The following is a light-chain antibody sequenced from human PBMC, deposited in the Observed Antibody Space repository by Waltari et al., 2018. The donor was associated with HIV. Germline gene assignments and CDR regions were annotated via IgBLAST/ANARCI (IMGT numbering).Light chain of an antibody. CDR3: AAWDDTLTVV. J-gene: IGLJ2*01. CDR1: SSNIGTNY. V-gene: IGLV1-47*01. Sequence: QSVLTQPPSASGTPGQSVTISCSGTSSNIGTNYVYWYQQFPGTAPKLLIYRNNKRPSGVPDRLSGSKSGTSASLDISGLRSDDEAEYYCAAWDDTLTVVFGGGTKLTVL. CDR2: RNN.